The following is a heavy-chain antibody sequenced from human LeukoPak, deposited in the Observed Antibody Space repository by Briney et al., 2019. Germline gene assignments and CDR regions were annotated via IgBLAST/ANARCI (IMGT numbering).Heavy chain of an antibody. CDR3: ARSRVPGRDGVH. CDR1: AFTCNSYW. Sequence: PGGSLRFSSAAYAFTCNSYWMQWLRQVPGKGLVWVSRISSDGISTAYADSVKGRFTLSRDNAKNTLYLQMNSLRADDTAVYYCARSRVPGRDGVHWGQRTLVTVSS. V-gene: IGHV3-74*01. CDR2: ISSDGIST. J-gene: IGHJ4*02. D-gene: IGHD5-24*01.